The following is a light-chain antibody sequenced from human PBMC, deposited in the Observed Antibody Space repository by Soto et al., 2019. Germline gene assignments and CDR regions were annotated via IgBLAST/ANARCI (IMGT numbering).Light chain of an antibody. V-gene: IGLV2-11*01. Sequence: QSALTQPRSVSGSPGQSVTISCTGTSSDVGRYNYVSWYQHHPGTAPKVMIYDVSERPSGVPDRFSGSKSGNTASLTISGLQADDEADYYCGSYAGSPRFVFGTGTKVTVL. J-gene: IGLJ1*01. CDR1: SSDVGRYNY. CDR2: DVS. CDR3: GSYAGSPRFV.